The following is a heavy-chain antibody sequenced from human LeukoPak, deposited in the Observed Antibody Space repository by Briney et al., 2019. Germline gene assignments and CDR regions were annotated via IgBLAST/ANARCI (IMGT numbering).Heavy chain of an antibody. CDR2: IYSGGST. Sequence: GGSLRLSCAASGFTVSSNYMSWVSQAPGKGLEWVSVIYSGGSTYYADSVKGRFTISRDNSKNTLYLQMNSLRAEDTAVYYCARGGLYGSGSYSPGVVYWGQGTLVTVSS. CDR3: ARGGLYGSGSYSPGVVY. CDR1: GFTVSSNY. V-gene: IGHV3-53*01. D-gene: IGHD3-10*01. J-gene: IGHJ4*02.